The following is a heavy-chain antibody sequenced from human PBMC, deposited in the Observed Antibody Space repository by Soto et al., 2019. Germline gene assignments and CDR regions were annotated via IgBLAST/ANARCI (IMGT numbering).Heavy chain of an antibody. V-gene: IGHV1-18*01. D-gene: IGHD3-10*01. CDR2: ISAYNGNT. CDR1: GYTFTSYG. CDR3: ARDRGRGRAMVRGPNWLDP. J-gene: IGHJ5*02. Sequence: QVQLVQSGAEVKKPGASVKVSCKASGYTFTSYGISWVRQAPGQGLEWMGWISAYNGNTNYAQKLQGRVTMTTDTSTSTAYMERRSVRADDTAVYYCARDRGRGRAMVRGPNWLDPWGQGTLVTVSS.